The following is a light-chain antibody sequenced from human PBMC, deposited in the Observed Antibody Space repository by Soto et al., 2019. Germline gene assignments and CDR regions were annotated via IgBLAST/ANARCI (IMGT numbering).Light chain of an antibody. Sequence: QSVLTQPPSVSGAPGQRVTISCTGSSSNIGAGYDVYWYQQLPGTAPKLLIYGNNNRPSGVPDRFSGSKSGTSGSLAIIGLQAEDEADYYCQSYDSSLSGSVFGGGTKLTVL. J-gene: IGLJ3*02. V-gene: IGLV1-40*01. CDR3: QSYDSSLSGSV. CDR1: SSNIGAGYD. CDR2: GNN.